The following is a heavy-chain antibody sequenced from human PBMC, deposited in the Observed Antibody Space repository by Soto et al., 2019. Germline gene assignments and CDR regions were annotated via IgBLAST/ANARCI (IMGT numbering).Heavy chain of an antibody. J-gene: IGHJ6*02. CDR3: ARVLTGYYIYSYYGMDV. Sequence: WSLRLSCAASGFTFSSYWMHWVRQAPGKGLVWVSRINSDGSSTSYADSVKGRFTISRDNAKNTLYLQMNSLRAEDTAVYYCARVLTGYYIYSYYGMDVWGQGTTVTVSS. D-gene: IGHD3-9*01. CDR2: INSDGSST. V-gene: IGHV3-74*01. CDR1: GFTFSSYW.